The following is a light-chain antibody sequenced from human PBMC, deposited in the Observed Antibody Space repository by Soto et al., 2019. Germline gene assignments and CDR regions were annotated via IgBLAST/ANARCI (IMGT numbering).Light chain of an antibody. Sequence: IHFTPSPSSLSATVGDRVTITCRASQGISNYLAWYQQKPGKAPKLLIYAASTLQGGVPSRFSGSGSGTDLTLTISSLQPEDFATYYCQQLNDYPITFGQGTRLEIK. CDR2: AAS. CDR3: QQLNDYPIT. V-gene: IGKV1-9*01. CDR1: QGISNY. J-gene: IGKJ5*01.